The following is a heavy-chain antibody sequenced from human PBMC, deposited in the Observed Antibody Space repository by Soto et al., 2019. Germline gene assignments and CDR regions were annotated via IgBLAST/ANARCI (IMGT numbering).Heavy chain of an antibody. CDR2: IYYSGST. J-gene: IGHJ6*02. D-gene: IGHD3-10*01. CDR1: GGSISSYY. CDR3: ARRGDGYNYGMDV. V-gene: IGHV4-59*08. Sequence: SETLSLTCTVSGGSISSYYWSWIRQPPGKGLEWIGYIYYSGSTNYNPSLKSRVTISVDTPKNQFSLKLSSVTAADTAVYYCARRGDGYNYGMDVWGQGTTVTVSS.